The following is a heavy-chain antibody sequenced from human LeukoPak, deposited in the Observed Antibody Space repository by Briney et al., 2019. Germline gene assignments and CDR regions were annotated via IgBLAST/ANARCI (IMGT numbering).Heavy chain of an antibody. CDR2: IYITGST. D-gene: IGHD4-23*01. V-gene: IGHV4-4*07. CDR1: GGSISSYY. CDR3: ARPAYGGGPDAFDI. J-gene: IGHJ3*02. Sequence: KPSETLSLTCTVSGGSISSYYWSWIRQPAGKGLEWIGRIYITGSTNYNPSLKSRVTMSVDTSKNQFSLKLISMTAADTAVYYYARPAYGGGPDAFDIWGQGTMVTVSS.